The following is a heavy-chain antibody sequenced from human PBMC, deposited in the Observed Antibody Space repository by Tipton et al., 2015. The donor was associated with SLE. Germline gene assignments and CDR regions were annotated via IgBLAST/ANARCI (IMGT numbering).Heavy chain of an antibody. CDR3: ARGARAYSSSWFGFDY. Sequence: SLRLSCAVSGGSISSSNWWSWVRQPPGKGLEWIGEIYHSGSTNYNPSLKSRVTISVDKSKNQFSLKLSSVTAADTAVYYCARGARAYSSSWFGFDYWGQGTLVTVSS. V-gene: IGHV4-4*02. CDR1: GGSISSSNW. D-gene: IGHD6-13*01. J-gene: IGHJ4*02. CDR2: IYHSGST.